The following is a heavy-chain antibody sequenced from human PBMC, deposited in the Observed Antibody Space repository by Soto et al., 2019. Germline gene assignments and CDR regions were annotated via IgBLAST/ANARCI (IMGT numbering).Heavy chain of an antibody. V-gene: IGHV1-18*01. D-gene: IGHD4-17*01. Sequence: QVQLVQSGAEVKKPGASVKVSCKASGYTFTSYGISWVRQAPGQGLEWMGWISAYNGNTNYAQKLQGRVTMTTDTSTSTAYMDLRSLRSDDTAVYYCARDHDGDYERVNHYGMDVWGQGTTVTVSS. J-gene: IGHJ6*02. CDR1: GYTFTSYG. CDR2: ISAYNGNT. CDR3: ARDHDGDYERVNHYGMDV.